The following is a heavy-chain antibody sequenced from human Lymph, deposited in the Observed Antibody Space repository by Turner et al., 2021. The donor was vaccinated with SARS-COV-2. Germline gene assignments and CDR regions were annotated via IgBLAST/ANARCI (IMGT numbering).Heavy chain of an antibody. CDR2: ISYDGSNK. CDR1: GFTFSSYA. D-gene: IGHD1-26*01. V-gene: IGHV3-30-3*01. CDR3: ARPKSGSYFSPFDY. J-gene: IGHJ4*02. Sequence: QVQLLESGGGVVQPGRSLRRSCAAPGFTFSSYAMYWVRQAPGKGLEWVAVISYDGSNKYYADSVKGRFTISRDNSKNTLYLQMNSLRAEDTAVYYCARPKSGSYFSPFDYWGQGTLVTVSS.